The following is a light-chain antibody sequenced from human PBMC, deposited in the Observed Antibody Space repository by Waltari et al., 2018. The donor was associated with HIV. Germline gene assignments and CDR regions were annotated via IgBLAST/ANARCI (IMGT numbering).Light chain of an antibody. Sequence: DIQLTQSPSFLSASVGDRVTITCRASQGINHFLAWYQQKPGKAPKLLIYSTSTLYSGVPLRFSSSGSGTEFTLTISSLQPEDFATYYCQQVNRSPLTFGGGTKVEIK. CDR2: STS. V-gene: IGKV1-9*01. CDR3: QQVNRSPLT. J-gene: IGKJ4*01. CDR1: QGINHF.